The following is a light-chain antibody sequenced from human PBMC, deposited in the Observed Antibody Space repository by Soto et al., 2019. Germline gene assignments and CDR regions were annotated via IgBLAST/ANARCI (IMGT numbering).Light chain of an antibody. CDR2: EVS. CDR1: SSDVGGYNY. CDR3: SSYTSSSTTLYV. V-gene: IGLV2-14*01. J-gene: IGLJ1*01. Sequence: SVLTQPASLSGSPGQSITISCTGTSSDVGGYNYVSWYQQHPGKAPKLMIYEVSNRPSGVSNRFSGSKSGNTASLTISGLQAEDEADYYCSSYTSSSTTLYVFGTGTKATVL.